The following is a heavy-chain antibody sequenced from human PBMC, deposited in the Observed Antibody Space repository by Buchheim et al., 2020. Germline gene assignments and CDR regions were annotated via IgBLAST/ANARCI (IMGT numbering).Heavy chain of an antibody. Sequence: EVLLVESGGGLVQPGGSLRLSCAASGFTFSPYEMNWVRQAPGKGLECISYISSSGDTMYYADSVKGRFTISRDNAKDSLYLQMNSLRAEDTAVYYCARAPPYYGDSYYFDYWGQGTL. CDR2: ISSSGDTM. V-gene: IGHV3-48*03. CDR1: GFTFSPYE. D-gene: IGHD4-17*01. J-gene: IGHJ4*02. CDR3: ARAPPYYGDSYYFDY.